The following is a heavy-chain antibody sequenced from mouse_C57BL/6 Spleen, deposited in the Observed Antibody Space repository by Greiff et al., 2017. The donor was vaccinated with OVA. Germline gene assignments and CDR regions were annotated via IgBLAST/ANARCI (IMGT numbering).Heavy chain of an antibody. Sequence: QVQLKQPGAELVKPGASVKLSCKASGYTFTSYWMQWVKQRPGQGLEWIGEIDPSDSYTNYNQKFKGKATLTVDTSSSTAYMQLSSLTSEDSAVYYCARRYYGSSYYFDYWGQGTTLTVSS. CDR2: IDPSDSYT. V-gene: IGHV1-50*01. D-gene: IGHD1-1*01. CDR1: GYTFTSYW. J-gene: IGHJ2*01. CDR3: ARRYYGSSYYFDY.